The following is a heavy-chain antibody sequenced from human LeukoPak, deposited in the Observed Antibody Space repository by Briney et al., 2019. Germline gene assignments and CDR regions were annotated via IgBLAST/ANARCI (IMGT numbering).Heavy chain of an antibody. V-gene: IGHV1-18*01. CDR2: TSAYNGDT. CDR1: GYTFTSYG. CDR3: ARDHCNGGRCYSMANFDY. D-gene: IGHD2-15*01. Sequence: ASVKVSCKVSGYTFTSYGISWLRQAPGQGLEWMGWTSAYNGDTNFAQNFQGRVTLTTDTSTSIAYMELRSLRSDDTAMYYCARDHCNGGRCYSMANFDYWGQGTLVTVSS. J-gene: IGHJ4*02.